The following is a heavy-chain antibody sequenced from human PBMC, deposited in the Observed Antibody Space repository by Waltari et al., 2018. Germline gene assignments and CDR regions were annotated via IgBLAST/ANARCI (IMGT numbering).Heavy chain of an antibody. Sequence: EVQLVESGGGLVQPGGSLRLSCAASGFPFTSFAMSWVREAPGKGLEWVSTTSGNGGTSYYADSVKGRFTIARDSSKKTLYLESNSLRVDDTAVYYCTRDRPNSRAFEYWGRGTLVSVSS. CDR2: TSGNGGTS. V-gene: IGHV3-23*04. CDR3: TRDRPNSRAFEY. CDR1: GFPFTSFA. D-gene: IGHD1-7*01. J-gene: IGHJ4*02.